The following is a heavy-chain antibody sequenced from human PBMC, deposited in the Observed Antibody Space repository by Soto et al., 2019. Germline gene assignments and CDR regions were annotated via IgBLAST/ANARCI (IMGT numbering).Heavy chain of an antibody. V-gene: IGHV4-38-2*01. CDR2: IYYGGIT. Sequence: SETLSLTCDVSVEPMTGGYYWGWIRQSPGKGLEWIGSIYYGGITYYNPSLRSRLAISIDTSKNQFSLRLSSVTAADTALYYCARGWYYFDFWGQGTLVTVSS. D-gene: IGHD2-15*01. CDR3: ARGWYYFDF. CDR1: VEPMTGGYY. J-gene: IGHJ4*02.